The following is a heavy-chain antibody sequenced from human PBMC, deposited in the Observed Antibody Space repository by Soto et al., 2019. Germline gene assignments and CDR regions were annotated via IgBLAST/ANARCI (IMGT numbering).Heavy chain of an antibody. V-gene: IGHV4-30-2*01. CDR3: ARTPYGGYFDR. Sequence: PSETLSLTCAVSGGSINSGGFSWSWIRQPPGKGLEWIGYIYQSGSTYYNPSLKSRVTLSVDTSNNRFSLKMNSVTAADTAVYYCARTPYGGYFDRWGQGTPVPVSS. CDR2: IYQSGST. J-gene: IGHJ4*02. CDR1: GGSINSGGFS. D-gene: IGHD4-17*01.